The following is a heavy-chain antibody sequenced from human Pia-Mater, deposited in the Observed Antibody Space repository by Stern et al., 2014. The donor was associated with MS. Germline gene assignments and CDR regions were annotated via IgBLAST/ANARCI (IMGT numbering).Heavy chain of an antibody. CDR2: LIIIFDTA. D-gene: IGHD3-22*01. CDR1: GGTFSNYA. CDR3: ARASERSGYYPDYFQY. J-gene: IGHJ1*01. V-gene: IGHV1-69*01. Sequence: QVQLVQSGPEVKKPGSSVKVSCKASGGTFSNYAISWVRQAPGQGLEWMGGLIIIFDTANYAQKFQGRVTISADESKSTAYMELSSLRSEDTAVYYCARASERSGYYPDYFQYWGQGTPVTVSS.